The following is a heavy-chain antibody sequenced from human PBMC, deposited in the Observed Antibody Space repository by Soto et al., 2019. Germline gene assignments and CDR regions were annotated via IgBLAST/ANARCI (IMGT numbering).Heavy chain of an antibody. D-gene: IGHD5-12*01. Sequence: GGSLRLSCAASGFTFSSYAMHWVRQAPGKGLEWVAVISYDGSNKYYADSVKGRFTISRDNSKDTLYLQMNSLRAEDTAVYYCARDFAFRVPVATIRTRPYYYGMDVWGQGTTVTVSS. V-gene: IGHV3-30-3*01. CDR3: ARDFAFRVPVATIRTRPYYYGMDV. CDR2: ISYDGSNK. CDR1: GFTFSSYA. J-gene: IGHJ6*02.